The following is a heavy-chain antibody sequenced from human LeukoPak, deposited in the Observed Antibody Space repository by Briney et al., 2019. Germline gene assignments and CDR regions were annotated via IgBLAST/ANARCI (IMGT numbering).Heavy chain of an antibody. V-gene: IGHV3-30-3*01. J-gene: IGHJ4*02. CDR3: ARADGGYCSSTRCPTRFDY. CDR2: ISYDGSDK. CDR1: GFTFSAYA. Sequence: GGSLRLSCAASGFTFSAYAMHWVRQAPGKGLEWVAVISYDGSDKYYADSVKGRFTISRDNSKNTLYLQMSSLRAEDTAVYYCARADGGYCSSTRCPTRFDYWGQGTLVTVSS. D-gene: IGHD2-2*01.